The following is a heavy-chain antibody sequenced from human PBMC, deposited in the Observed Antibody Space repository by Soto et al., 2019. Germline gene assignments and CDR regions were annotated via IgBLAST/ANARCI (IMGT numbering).Heavy chain of an antibody. V-gene: IGHV5-10-1*01. J-gene: IGHJ4*02. Sequence: GESLKISCQGSGYSFAGHWISWVRQMPGKGLEWMGRMDPSDSYTNYSPSFEGHVTMSADTSVNTAYLQWRGLRASDTAIYFCARLKVGATSDYWGQGTLVTVSS. CDR3: ARLKVGATSDY. D-gene: IGHD1-26*01. CDR1: GYSFAGHW. CDR2: MDPSDSYT.